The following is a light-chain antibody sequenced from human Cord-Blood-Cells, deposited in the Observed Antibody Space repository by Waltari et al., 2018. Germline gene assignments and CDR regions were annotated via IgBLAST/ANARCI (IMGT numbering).Light chain of an antibody. Sequence: DIQMTQSPSSLSASVGDTVTITFQASQDNRNYLIWYQQKPGKAPKLLIYYASNLETGVPSRFSGSGSGTDFTFTISSLQPEDIATYYCQQYDNLPLTFGGGTKVEIK. CDR2: YAS. CDR3: QQYDNLPLT. CDR1: QDNRNY. J-gene: IGKJ4*01. V-gene: IGKV1-33*01.